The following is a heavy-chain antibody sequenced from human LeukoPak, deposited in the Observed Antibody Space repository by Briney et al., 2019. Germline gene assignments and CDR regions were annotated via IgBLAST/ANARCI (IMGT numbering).Heavy chain of an antibody. D-gene: IGHD6-19*01. CDR2: INHSGST. CDR1: GGSINSYY. V-gene: IGHV4-34*01. J-gene: IGHJ4*02. Sequence: SETLSLTCTVSGGSINSYYWSWIRQPPGKGLEWIGEINHSGSTNYNPSLKSRVTISVDTSKNQFSLKLSSVTAADTAVYYCAGAVAGGGYYFDYWGQGTLVTVSS. CDR3: AGAVAGGGYYFDY.